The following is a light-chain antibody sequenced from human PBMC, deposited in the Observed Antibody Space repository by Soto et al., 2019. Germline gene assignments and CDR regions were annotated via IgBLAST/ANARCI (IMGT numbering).Light chain of an antibody. Sequence: ELMLTHRQGTVTVSPVDLTTRRCRASQNITDKSLAWYQQKLGQAPRLLIYIASIRATDIPDRFSGGGSGTDFTLPISRLEPEDFAVYYCPPYGTSIIFGQGTRLEIK. V-gene: IGKV3-20*01. CDR3: PPYGTSII. CDR2: IAS. CDR1: QNITDKS. J-gene: IGKJ5*01.